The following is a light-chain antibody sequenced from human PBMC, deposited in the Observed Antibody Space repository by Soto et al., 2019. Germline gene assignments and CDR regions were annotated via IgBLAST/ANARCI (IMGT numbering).Light chain of an antibody. V-gene: IGLV2-8*01. J-gene: IGLJ2*01. CDR2: EVS. CDR3: TSYARSTNVL. CDR1: SSDIGGYNF. Sequence: QSALTQPPSASGSPGQSVAISCTGTSSDIGGYNFVSWYQQHPGKAPKVLIYEVSKRASGVPDRFSGSKSGNTASLTVTGLQAEDEADYYCTSYARSTNVLFGGGTKLTVL.